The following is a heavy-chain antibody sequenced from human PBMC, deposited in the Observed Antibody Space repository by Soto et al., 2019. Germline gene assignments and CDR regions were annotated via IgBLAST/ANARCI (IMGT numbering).Heavy chain of an antibody. V-gene: IGHV1-2*02. D-gene: IGHD1-26*01. J-gene: IGHJ3*02. CDR1: GYTFTDHY. CDR3: AKGNSGSYLDAFDI. CDR2: ISPKSGVT. Sequence: QVQLEQSGTEVKKPGASVKVSCKASGYTFTDHYVQWVRQAPGQGLEWMGWISPKSGVTNYAQKFRGRVTMTRDTSICTAYMDLSRLRYDDTAVYYCAKGNSGSYLDAFDIWGQGTMVTVSS.